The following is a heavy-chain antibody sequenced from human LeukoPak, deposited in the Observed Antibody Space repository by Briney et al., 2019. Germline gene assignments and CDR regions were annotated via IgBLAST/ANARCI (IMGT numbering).Heavy chain of an antibody. CDR1: GGSFSGYY. Sequence: SETLSLTCAVYGGSFSGYYWSWIHQPPGKGLEWIGSIYYSGSTYYNPSLKSRVTISVDTSKNQFSLKLSSVTAADTAVYYCARHGITGTANLDYWGQGTLVTVSS. V-gene: IGHV4-34*01. CDR2: IYYSGST. J-gene: IGHJ4*02. CDR3: ARHGITGTANLDY. D-gene: IGHD1-20*01.